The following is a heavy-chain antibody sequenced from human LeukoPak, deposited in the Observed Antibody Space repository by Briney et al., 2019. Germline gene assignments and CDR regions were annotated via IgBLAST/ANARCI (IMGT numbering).Heavy chain of an antibody. CDR1: GYTFTSYA. CDR3: ARTSGSSWCSVY. CDR2: INAGNGNT. Sequence: ASVKVSCKASGYTFTSYAMHWVRQAPGQRLEWMGWINAGNGNTKYSQKFQGRVTITRDTSASTAYMELSSLRSEDTAVYYCARTSGSSWCSVYWGQGTLVTVSS. V-gene: IGHV1-3*01. J-gene: IGHJ4*02. D-gene: IGHD6-13*01.